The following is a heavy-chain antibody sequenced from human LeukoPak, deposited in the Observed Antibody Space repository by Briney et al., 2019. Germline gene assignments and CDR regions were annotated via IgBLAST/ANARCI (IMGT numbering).Heavy chain of an antibody. Sequence: GGSLRLSCAASGFTFSSYSMNWVRQTPGKGLEWVSSISSSSSHIYYADSVKGRFTISRDNAKNSLYLQMNSLRAEDTAVYYCARWNTGMDWGQGTLVTVSS. CDR3: ARWNTGMD. V-gene: IGHV3-21*01. CDR2: ISSSSSHI. CDR1: GFTFSSYS. J-gene: IGHJ4*02. D-gene: IGHD5-18*01.